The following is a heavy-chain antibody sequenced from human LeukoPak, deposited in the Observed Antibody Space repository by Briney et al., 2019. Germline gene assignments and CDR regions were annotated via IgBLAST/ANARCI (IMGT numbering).Heavy chain of an antibody. CDR1: GGSFSGYY. V-gene: IGHV4-34*01. CDR2: INHSGST. Sequence: SETLSLTCAVYGGSFSGYYWSWIRQPPGKGLEWIGEINHSGSTNYNPSLKSRVTISVDTSKNQFSLKLNSVTAADTAMYYCARAGGGYNPFLYWGQGTLVTVSS. J-gene: IGHJ4*02. D-gene: IGHD5-24*01. CDR3: ARAGGGYNPFLY.